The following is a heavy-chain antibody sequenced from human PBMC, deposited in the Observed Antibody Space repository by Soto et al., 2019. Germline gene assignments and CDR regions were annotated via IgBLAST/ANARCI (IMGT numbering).Heavy chain of an antibody. CDR3: ATSYDSSGYDY. CDR2: LSGSGIST. D-gene: IGHD3-22*01. J-gene: IGHJ4*02. CDR1: GFTFSSSA. V-gene: IGHV3-23*01. Sequence: PGRSPILSCAASGFTFSSSAMGWVRQAPGKGLEWVSALSGSGISTYYADTVKGRFTISRDNSRNTLYLQMNSLRAEDTAVYYCATSYDSSGYDYWGQGILVTVYS.